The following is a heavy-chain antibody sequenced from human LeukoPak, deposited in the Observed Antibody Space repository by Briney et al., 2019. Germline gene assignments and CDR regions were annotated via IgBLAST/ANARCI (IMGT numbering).Heavy chain of an antibody. CDR3: ARVPKGYCSSTSCFAPSNWFDP. CDR1: GGTFSSYA. CDR2: MNPNSGNT. V-gene: IGHV1-8*02. J-gene: IGHJ5*02. D-gene: IGHD2-2*01. Sequence: ASVKVSCKASGGTFSSYAISWVRQAPGQGLEWMGWMNPNSGNTGYAQKFQGRVTMTRNTSISTAYMELSSLRSEDTAVYYCARVPKGYCSSTSCFAPSNWFDPWGQGTLVTVSS.